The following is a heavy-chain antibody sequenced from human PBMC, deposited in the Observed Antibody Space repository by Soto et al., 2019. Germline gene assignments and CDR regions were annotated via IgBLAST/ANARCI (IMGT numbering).Heavy chain of an antibody. V-gene: IGHV3-53*01. CDR2: IYSTGGT. Sequence: EVQLVESGGGLIQPGGSLRLSCAASGFTVSTTYISWVRQAPGEGLDWVSVIYSTGGTNYADSVKGRFTISRDESKNTVHLQLHSLRAEDTAVYYCAPRLPSSKPGVYFDSWGQGTVVTVSS. CDR3: APRLPSSKPGVYFDS. CDR1: GFTVSTTY. J-gene: IGHJ4*02. D-gene: IGHD2-21*02.